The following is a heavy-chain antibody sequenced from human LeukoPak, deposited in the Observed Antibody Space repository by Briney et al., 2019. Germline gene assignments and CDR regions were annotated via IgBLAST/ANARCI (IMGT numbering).Heavy chain of an antibody. V-gene: IGHV4-34*01. Sequence: SETLSLTCAVYGGSFSGYYWSWIRQPPGKGLEWIGEINHSGSTNYNPSLKSRVTISVDTSKNQFSLKLSSVTAADTAVYYCARSNYYYYYMDVWGKGTTVTVSS. CDR3: ARSNYYYYYMDV. CDR2: INHSGST. CDR1: GGSFSGYY. J-gene: IGHJ6*03.